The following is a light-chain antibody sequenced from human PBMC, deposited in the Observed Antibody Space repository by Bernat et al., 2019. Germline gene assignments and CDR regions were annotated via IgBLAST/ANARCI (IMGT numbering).Light chain of an antibody. J-gene: IGKJ5*01. CDR2: GAS. Sequence: DIQMTQSPSSVSASVGDRVTITCRASQVIGTYLAWYHQKPGKAPHLLIYGASTLQSGVPSRFSGSGSGTEFTLTISSLQPEDSATYYCQQLDKFPITFGQGTRLEIK. V-gene: IGKV1-9*01. CDR3: QQLDKFPIT. CDR1: QVIGTY.